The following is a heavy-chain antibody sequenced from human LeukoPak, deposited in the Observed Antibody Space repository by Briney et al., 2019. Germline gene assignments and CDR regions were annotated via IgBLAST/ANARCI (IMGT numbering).Heavy chain of an antibody. CDR3: AREGDFGGIPGYYYGLDV. Sequence: GGSLRLSCAASEFTFSSYNMNWVRQAPGKGPEWVPSISRSSSYLYYAVSVKGRFTISRDNAKNSLYLQMNSLRAEDTAVYYCAREGDFGGIPGYYYGLDVWGQGTTVTVSS. CDR2: ISRSSSYL. CDR1: EFTFSSYN. J-gene: IGHJ6*02. V-gene: IGHV3-21*01. D-gene: IGHD4-23*01.